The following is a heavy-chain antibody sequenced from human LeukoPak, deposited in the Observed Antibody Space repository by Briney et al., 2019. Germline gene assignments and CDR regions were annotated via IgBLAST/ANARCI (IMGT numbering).Heavy chain of an antibody. CDR2: IYYSGST. Sequence: SQTLSLTCTVSGGSISSGGYYWSWIRQHPGKGLEWIGYIYYSGSTYYNPSLKSRVTISVDTSKNQFSLKLSSVTAADTAMYYCARDTMVRGVPHYGMDVWGQGTTVTVS. CDR3: ARDTMVRGVPHYGMDV. J-gene: IGHJ6*02. V-gene: IGHV4-31*03. CDR1: GGSISSGGYY. D-gene: IGHD3-10*01.